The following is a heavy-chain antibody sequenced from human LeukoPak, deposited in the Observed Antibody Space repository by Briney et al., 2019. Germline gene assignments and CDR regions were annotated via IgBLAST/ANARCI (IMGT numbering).Heavy chain of an antibody. D-gene: IGHD3-9*01. CDR2: INHSGST. J-gene: IGHJ4*02. CDR3: ARVVPSRYDLLGSSDY. Sequence: SETLSLTCAVYGGSFSGYYWSWIRQPPGKGLEWIGEINHSGSTNYNPSLKSRVTISVDTSKNQFSLKLSSVTAEDTAVYYCARVVPSRYDLLGSSDYWGQGTLVTVSS. V-gene: IGHV4-34*01. CDR1: GGSFSGYY.